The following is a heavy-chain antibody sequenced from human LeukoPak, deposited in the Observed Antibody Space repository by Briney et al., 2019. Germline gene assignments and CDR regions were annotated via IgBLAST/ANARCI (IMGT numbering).Heavy chain of an antibody. Sequence: PSETLSLTCTVSGGSFSSSSYSWGWIRQPPGKGLEWIGSIYYSVSTYYNPSLKSRVTISVDTSKNQFSLKLSSVTAADTAVYYCAYCGGDCYSSEMATNSYIDYWGQGTLVTVCS. CDR3: AYCGGDCYSSEMATNSYIDY. V-gene: IGHV4-39*01. D-gene: IGHD2-21*02. CDR2: IYYSVST. CDR1: GGSFSSSSYS. J-gene: IGHJ4*02.